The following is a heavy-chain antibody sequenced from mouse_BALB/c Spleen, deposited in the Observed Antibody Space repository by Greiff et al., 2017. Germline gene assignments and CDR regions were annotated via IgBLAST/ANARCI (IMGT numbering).Heavy chain of an antibody. V-gene: IGHV1-7*01. J-gene: IGHJ2*01. CDR1: GYTFTSYW. CDR3: ARGGYDGNYLDY. Sequence: QVHVKQSGAELAKPGASVKMSCKASGYTFTSYWMHWVKQRPGQGLEWIGYINPSTGYTEYNQKFKDKATLTADKSSSTAYMELARLTSEDSAIYYCARGGYDGNYLDYWGQGTTLTVSS. CDR2: INPSTGYT. D-gene: IGHD2-3*01.